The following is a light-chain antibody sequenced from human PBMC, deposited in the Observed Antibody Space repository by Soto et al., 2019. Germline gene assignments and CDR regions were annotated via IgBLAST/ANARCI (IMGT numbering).Light chain of an antibody. CDR1: QSVSSN. CDR2: GAS. J-gene: IGKJ1*01. CDR3: QHYNNCPPCT. Sequence: EIVMTQSPATLSVSPGERATLSCRASQSVSSNLAWYQQKPGQAPRLRIYGASTRATGIPARFSGTGSWTEFTPTITSPLSEDVAVYYCQHYNNCPPCTFGQGTKV. V-gene: IGKV3-15*01.